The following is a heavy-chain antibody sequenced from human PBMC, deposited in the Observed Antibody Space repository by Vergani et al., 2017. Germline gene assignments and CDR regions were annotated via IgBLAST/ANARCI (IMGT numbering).Heavy chain of an antibody. CDR1: GFTFDDYT. CDR2: ISWDGGST. J-gene: IGHJ6*02. D-gene: IGHD6-6*01. V-gene: IGHV3-43*01. CDR3: AKDMRAARGVSIYYYYYGMDV. Sequence: EVQLVESGGVVVQPGGSLRLSCAASGFTFDDYTMHWVRQAPGKGLEWVSLISWDGGSTYYADSVKGRFTISRDNSKNSLYLQMNSLRTEDTALYYCAKDMRAARGVSIYYYYYGMDVWGQGTTVTVSS.